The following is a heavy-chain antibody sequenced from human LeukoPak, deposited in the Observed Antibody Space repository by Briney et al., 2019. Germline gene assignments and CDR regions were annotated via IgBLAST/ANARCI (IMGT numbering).Heavy chain of an antibody. V-gene: IGHV3-15*01. D-gene: IGHD5-24*01. CDR1: GFTFSNAW. Sequence: GGSLRLSCAASGFTFSNAWMSWVRQAPGKGLEWVGRIKSKTDGGTTDYAAPVKGRFTISRDDSKNTLYLQMNSLKTEDTAVYYCTTEGGWLQYNAFDIWGQGTMVTVSS. CDR3: TTEGGWLQYNAFDI. J-gene: IGHJ3*02. CDR2: IKSKTDGGTT.